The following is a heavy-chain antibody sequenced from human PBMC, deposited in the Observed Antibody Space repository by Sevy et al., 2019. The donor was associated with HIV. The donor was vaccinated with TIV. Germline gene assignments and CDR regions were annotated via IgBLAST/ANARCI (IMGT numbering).Heavy chain of an antibody. CDR2: IYYSGST. CDR1: GGSISSYY. Sequence: SETLSLTCTVSGGSISSYYWSWIRQPPGKGLEWIGYIYYSGSTNYNPSLKSRVTISVDTSKNQFSLKLSSVTAADTAVYYCARGSYYDFWSGYYTGLSYYYYYYYMDVWGKGTTVTVSS. V-gene: IGHV4-59*01. D-gene: IGHD3-3*01. CDR3: ARGSYYDFWSGYYTGLSYYYYYYYMDV. J-gene: IGHJ6*03.